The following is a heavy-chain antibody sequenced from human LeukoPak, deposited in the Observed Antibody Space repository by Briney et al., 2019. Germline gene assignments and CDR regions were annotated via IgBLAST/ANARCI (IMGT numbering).Heavy chain of an antibody. CDR1: GGTFSSYA. Sequence: ASVKVSCKASGGTFSSYAISWVRQAPGQGLEWMGVINPSGGNTNSAQKFQGRVTMTRDTSTRTVYMELSSLRSEDTAVYYCTREWAYGAHGFDYWGQGTLITVSS. D-gene: IGHD4-17*01. CDR2: INPSGGNT. J-gene: IGHJ4*02. V-gene: IGHV1-46*01. CDR3: TREWAYGAHGFDY.